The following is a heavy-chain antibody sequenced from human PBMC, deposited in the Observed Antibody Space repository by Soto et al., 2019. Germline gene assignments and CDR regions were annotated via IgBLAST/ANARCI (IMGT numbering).Heavy chain of an antibody. CDR3: ARRNAKYQLLGAWFDP. Sequence: SETLSLTCAVYGGSFSCYYLSWIRQPPGKGLEWIGEIYHSGSTNYNPSLKSRVTISVDKSKNQFSLKLSSVTAADTALYYCARRNAKYQLLGAWFDPWGQGTLVTVSS. CDR1: GGSFSCYY. J-gene: IGHJ5*02. CDR2: IYHSGST. V-gene: IGHV4-34*01. D-gene: IGHD2-2*01.